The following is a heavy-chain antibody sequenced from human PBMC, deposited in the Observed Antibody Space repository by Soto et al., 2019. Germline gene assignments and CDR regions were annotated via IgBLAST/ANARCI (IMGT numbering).Heavy chain of an antibody. D-gene: IGHD3-10*01. CDR3: ARVPPWGDSGSFYIQHYDS. Sequence: GTSVKVCWKSCGDGFVRCASHWVRQAPGQRLQWMGWINVGSGNTKYAQDFQGRVTFTRDTAATTTFMELSSLRSEDAAVYYCARVPPWGDSGSFYIQHYDSWGQGTLVTVSS. CDR1: GDGFVRCA. J-gene: IGHJ4*02. V-gene: IGHV1-3*01. CDR2: INVGSGNT.